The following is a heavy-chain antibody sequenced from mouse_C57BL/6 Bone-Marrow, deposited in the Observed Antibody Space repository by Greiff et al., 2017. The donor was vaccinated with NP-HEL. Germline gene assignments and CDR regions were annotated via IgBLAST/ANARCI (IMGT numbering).Heavy chain of an antibody. J-gene: IGHJ2*01. CDR1: GYTFTDYE. V-gene: IGHV1-15*01. D-gene: IGHD1-1*01. CDR2: IDPEPGGT. CDR3: TRGGYYGDY. Sequence: QVQLQQSGAELVRPGASVTLSCKASGYTFTDYEMHWVKQTPVHGLEWIGAIDPEPGGTAYNQKFKGKAILTADKASSTAYMELRSLTSEDSAVYYCTRGGYYGDYWGQGTTLTVSS.